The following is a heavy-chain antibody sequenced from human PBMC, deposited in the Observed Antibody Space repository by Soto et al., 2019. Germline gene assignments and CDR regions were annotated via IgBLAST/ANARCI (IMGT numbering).Heavy chain of an antibody. CDR3: ARVSGSSWHKEERHAFDI. V-gene: IGHV3-33*01. J-gene: IGHJ3*02. Sequence: QVQLVESGGGVVQPGRSLRLSCAASGFTFSSYDMHWVRQAPGKGLEWVAVIWYDGSNKYYADSVKGRFTISRDNSKNTLYLQMNSLRAEDTAVYYCARVSGSSWHKEERHAFDIWGQGTMVTVSS. D-gene: IGHD6-13*01. CDR2: IWYDGSNK. CDR1: GFTFSSYD.